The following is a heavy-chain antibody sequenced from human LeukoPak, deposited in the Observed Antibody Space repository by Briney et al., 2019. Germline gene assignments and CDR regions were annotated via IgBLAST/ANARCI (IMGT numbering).Heavy chain of an antibody. CDR1: GYTFSTYP. V-gene: IGHV7-4-1*02. J-gene: IGHJ4*02. D-gene: IGHD3-22*01. Sequence: ASVNVSCTASGYTFSTYPMNWVRQAPGQGLEWMGWINTNTGSPTYAQGLTGRFVLSLDTSVSTAFLQINSLKAEDTALYYCVRGIDTTGYFNYWGQGTLVTVSS. CDR2: INTNTGSP. CDR3: VRGIDTTGYFNY.